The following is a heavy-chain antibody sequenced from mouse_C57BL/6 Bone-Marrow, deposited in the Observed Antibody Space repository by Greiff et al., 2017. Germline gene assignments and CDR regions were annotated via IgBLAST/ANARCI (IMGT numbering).Heavy chain of an antibody. J-gene: IGHJ3*01. CDR2: IYPRSGNT. Sequence: QVQLQQSGAELARPGASVKLSCKASGYTFTSYGISWVKQRTGQGLEWIGEIYPRSGNTYYNEKFKGKATLTADKSSSTAYMELRSLTSEDSAVYFCARVTYYYGSSYVAWCAYWGQGTLVTVSA. CDR3: ARVTYYYGSSYVAWCAY. CDR1: GYTFTSYG. D-gene: IGHD1-1*01. V-gene: IGHV1-81*01.